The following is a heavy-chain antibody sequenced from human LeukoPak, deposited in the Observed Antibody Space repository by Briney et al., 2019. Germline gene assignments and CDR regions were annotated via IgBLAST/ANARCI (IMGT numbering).Heavy chain of an antibody. CDR2: ISSSSSYI. CDR1: GFTFSSYS. CDR3: ARTRTVTAQFDY. Sequence: GESLKISCAASGFTFSSYSMNWVRQAPGKGLEWVSSISSSSSYIYYADSVKGRFTISRDNAKNSLYLQMNSLRAEDTAVYYCARTRTVTAQFDYWGQGTLVTVSS. J-gene: IGHJ4*02. D-gene: IGHD4-17*01. V-gene: IGHV3-21*01.